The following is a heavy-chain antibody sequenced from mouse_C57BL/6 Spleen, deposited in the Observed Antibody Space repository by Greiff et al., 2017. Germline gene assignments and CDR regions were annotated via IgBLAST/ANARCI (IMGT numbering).Heavy chain of an antibody. CDR3: AFTMITANYYAMDY. CDR2: IWGDGST. V-gene: IGHV2-3*01. Sequence: VKLMESGPGLVAPSQSLSITCTVSGFSLTSYGVSWVRQPPGKGLEWLGVIWGDGSTNYHSALISSLSISKDNSKSQVFLKRNSRQTDDTATYYCAFTMITANYYAMDYWGQGTSVTVSS. CDR1: GFSLTSYG. J-gene: IGHJ4*01. D-gene: IGHD2-4*01.